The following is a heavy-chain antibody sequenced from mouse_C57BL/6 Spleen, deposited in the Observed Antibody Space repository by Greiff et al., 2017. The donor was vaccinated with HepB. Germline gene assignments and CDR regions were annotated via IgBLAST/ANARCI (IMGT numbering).Heavy chain of an antibody. CDR2: IDPSDSET. CDR1: GYTFTSYW. CDR3: AGSFITTVVAPYWYFDV. J-gene: IGHJ1*03. Sequence: VQLQQPGAELVRPGSSVKLSCKASGYTFTSYWMHWVKQRPIQGLEWIGNIDPSDSETHYNQKFKDKATLTVDKSSSTAYMQLSSLTSEDSAVYYCAGSFITTVVAPYWYFDVWGTGTTVTVSS. V-gene: IGHV1-52*01. D-gene: IGHD1-1*01.